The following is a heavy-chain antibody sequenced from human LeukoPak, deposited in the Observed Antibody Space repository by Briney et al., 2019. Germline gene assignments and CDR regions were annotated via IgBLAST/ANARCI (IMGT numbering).Heavy chain of an antibody. CDR3: ARDLSNFGVVLDV. CDR1: GYSISSGYY. D-gene: IGHD3-3*01. V-gene: IGHV4-38-2*02. CDR2: IYYSGST. Sequence: SETLSLTCTVSGYSISSGYYWGWIRQPPGKGLEWIGYIYYSGSTYYNPSLKSRVTISVDTSKNQFSLKLSSVTAADTAVYYCARDLSNFGVVLDVWGKGTTVTVSS. J-gene: IGHJ6*04.